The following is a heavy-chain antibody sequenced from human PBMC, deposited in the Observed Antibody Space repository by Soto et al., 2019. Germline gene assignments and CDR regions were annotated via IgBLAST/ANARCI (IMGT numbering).Heavy chain of an antibody. CDR1: GGSISSSNW. J-gene: IGHJ5*02. D-gene: IGHD4-17*01. CDR2: IYHSGST. V-gene: IGHV4-4*02. CDR3: ARLPPHYAFAVFDP. Sequence: PSETLSLTCAVSGGSISSSNWWSWVRQPPGKGLEWIGEIYHSGSTNYNPSLKSRVTISVDKSKNQFSLKLSSVTAADTAVYYCARLPPHYAFAVFDPWGQGTLVTVSS.